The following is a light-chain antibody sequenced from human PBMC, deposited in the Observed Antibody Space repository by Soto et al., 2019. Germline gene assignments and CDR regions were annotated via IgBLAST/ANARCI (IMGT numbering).Light chain of an antibody. Sequence: DIVLTQSPGTLSLSPGERATLSCGASQTVSSGYLAWYQQKHGQAPRLLIYGASSRATGIPDRFSGSGSGTDFTLTISRLEPEDFAVYYCQVYGPSPPITFGQGTRLEIK. CDR3: QVYGPSPPIT. V-gene: IGKV3-20*01. CDR2: GAS. J-gene: IGKJ5*01. CDR1: QTVSSGY.